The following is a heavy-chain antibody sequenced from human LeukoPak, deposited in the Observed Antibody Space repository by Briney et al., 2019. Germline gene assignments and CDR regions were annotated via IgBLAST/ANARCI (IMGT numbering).Heavy chain of an antibody. J-gene: IGHJ4*02. CDR3: ATAARPSFDY. CDR2: IYDSGST. V-gene: IGHV4-39*01. D-gene: IGHD6-6*01. Sequence: KPSETLSLTCTVSGGSIRSSYYYWGWIRQPPGKGLEWIGSIYDSGSTYYNPSLKSRVTISVDTSKNQFSLKLSSVTAADTAVYYCATAARPSFDYWGQGTLVTVSS. CDR1: GGSIRSSYYY.